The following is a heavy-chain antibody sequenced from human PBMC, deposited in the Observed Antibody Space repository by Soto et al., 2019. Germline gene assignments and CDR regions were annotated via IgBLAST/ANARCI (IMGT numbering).Heavy chain of an antibody. D-gene: IGHD6-13*01. CDR1: GGSISSGGYY. CDR3: AREGYYSSSWAPDY. J-gene: IGHJ4*02. Sequence: PSETLSLTCTVSGGSISSGGYYWSWIRQHPGKGLEWIGYIYYSGSTYYNPSLKSRVTISVDTSKNQFSLKLSSVTAADTAVYYCAREGYYSSSWAPDYWGQGTLVTVSS. V-gene: IGHV4-31*03. CDR2: IYYSGST.